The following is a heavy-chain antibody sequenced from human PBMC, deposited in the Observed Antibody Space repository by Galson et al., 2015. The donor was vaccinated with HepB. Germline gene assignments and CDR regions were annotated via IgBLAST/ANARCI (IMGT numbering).Heavy chain of an antibody. CDR2: INPGGGDT. CDR1: GYTFTSHY. D-gene: IGHD2-21*01. CDR3: ARDILVVPSSTEYFHH. Sequence: SVKVSCKASGYTFTSHYMHWVRQAPGQGLEWMGVINPGGGDTNYAQRFQGRVSMTRDTSTSTVYMELSSLTSEDAAVYYCARDILVVPSSTEYFHHWGQGTLVTVSS. J-gene: IGHJ1*01. V-gene: IGHV1-46*01.